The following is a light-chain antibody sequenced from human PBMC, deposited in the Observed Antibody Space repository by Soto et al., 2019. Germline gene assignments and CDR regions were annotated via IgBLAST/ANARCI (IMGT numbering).Light chain of an antibody. CDR3: SSYTGSSTLYV. CDR2: EVS. CDR1: SSDIGGYNY. V-gene: IGLV2-14*01. Sequence: QSALTQPASVSGSHGQSITISCTGTSSDIGGYNYVSWYQQHPGKVPKLMIFEVSNRPSGVSYRFSGSKSGNTASLTISGLQAEDEADYYCSSYTGSSTLYVFGTGTKLTVL. J-gene: IGLJ1*01.